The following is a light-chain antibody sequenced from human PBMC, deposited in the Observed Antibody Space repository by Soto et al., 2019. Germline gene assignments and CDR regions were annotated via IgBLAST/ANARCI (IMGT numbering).Light chain of an antibody. J-gene: IGKJ1*01. Sequence: DIPMTQSPSTLSASVGDRVTITCRASQSISSWLAWYQQKPGKAPKLLIYDASSLKSGVPSRFSGSGSATEFTLTISSLQADDFATYYCQQYNSYSWTFGQGTKVDIK. V-gene: IGKV1-5*01. CDR1: QSISSW. CDR2: DAS. CDR3: QQYNSYSWT.